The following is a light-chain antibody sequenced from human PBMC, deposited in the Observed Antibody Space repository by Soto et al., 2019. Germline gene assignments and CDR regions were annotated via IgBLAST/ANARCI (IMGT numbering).Light chain of an antibody. Sequence: EIVLTQSPGTLSLSPGERATLSCRASQSVSSSYLAWYQQKPDQAPRLLIYGASSRATGIPDRFSGSGSGTDFTLTISRLEPEDFAVYYCQQYGSSPRRTVGQGTKVDIK. CDR1: QSVSSSY. CDR3: QQYGSSPRRT. CDR2: GAS. V-gene: IGKV3-20*01. J-gene: IGKJ1*01.